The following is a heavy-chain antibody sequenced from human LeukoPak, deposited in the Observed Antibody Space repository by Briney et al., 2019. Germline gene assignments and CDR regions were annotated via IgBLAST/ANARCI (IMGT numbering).Heavy chain of an antibody. CDR2: ISAYNGNT. J-gene: IGHJ5*02. Sequence: ASVKVSCKASGYIFTGYYMHWVRQAPGQGLEGMGWISAYNGNTNYAQKLQGRVTMTTDTSTSTAYMELRSLRSDDTAVYYCARDRKVGATRWFDPWGQGTLVTVSS. CDR3: ARDRKVGATRWFDP. D-gene: IGHD1-26*01. CDR1: GYIFTGYY. V-gene: IGHV1-18*04.